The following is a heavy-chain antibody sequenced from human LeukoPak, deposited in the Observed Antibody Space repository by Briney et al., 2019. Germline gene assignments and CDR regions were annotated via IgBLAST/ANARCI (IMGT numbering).Heavy chain of an antibody. Sequence: GGSLRLSCATSGFTFVDYGLSWVRRAPGKGLEWLCAINYNGAITDYADSVKGRSTISRDNAKNSLYLRMDSLRAEDTALYYCARDRLGPSFSVSHFDLWGQGTLVTVSS. CDR3: ARDRLGPSFSVSHFDL. V-gene: IGHV3-20*04. D-gene: IGHD3-3*02. J-gene: IGHJ4*02. CDR2: INYNGAIT. CDR1: GFTFVDYG.